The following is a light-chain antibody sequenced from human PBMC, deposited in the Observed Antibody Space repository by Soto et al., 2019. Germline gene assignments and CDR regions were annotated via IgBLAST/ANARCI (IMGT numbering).Light chain of an antibody. J-gene: IGKJ1*01. CDR2: KAS. CDR1: QTISSW. CDR3: QHYNSYSEA. V-gene: IGKV1-5*03. Sequence: DIQMTQSPSTLSGSVGDRVTITCRASQTISSWLAWYQHKPGKAPKLLIYKASTLKSGVPSRFSGSGYGTEFTLTISSLQPDDFATYYCQHYNSYSEAFGQGTKVQLK.